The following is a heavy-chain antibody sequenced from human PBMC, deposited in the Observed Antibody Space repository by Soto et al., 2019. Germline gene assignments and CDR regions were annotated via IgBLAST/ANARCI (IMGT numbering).Heavy chain of an antibody. CDR1: GFNFGRYS. V-gene: IGHV3-21*01. Sequence: EVQLVESGGGQVKPGGSLRLSCAASGFNFGRYSMNWVRQAPGKGLEWVSSISSTSSYIYYADSVKRRFTISRDNAMNSLYLQMNSLRAEDTAVYYCARDPPTYYYGSGDYKDAMDVWGQGTTVTVSS. D-gene: IGHD3-10*01. CDR2: ISSTSSYI. CDR3: ARDPPTYYYGSGDYKDAMDV. J-gene: IGHJ6*02.